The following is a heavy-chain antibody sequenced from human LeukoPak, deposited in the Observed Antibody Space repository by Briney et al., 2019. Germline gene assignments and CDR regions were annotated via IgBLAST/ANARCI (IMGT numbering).Heavy chain of an antibody. D-gene: IGHD3-10*01. J-gene: IGHJ4*02. V-gene: IGHV3-23*01. CDR2: ISGSGGSK. Sequence: GGSLRLSCAASGFTFSSYAMSWVRQAPGKGLEWVSAISGSGGSKYYADSVKGRFTISRDNAKNSLYLQMNSLRAEDTAVYYCARDRENYGSGSYSHWGQGTLVTVSS. CDR1: GFTFSSYA. CDR3: ARDRENYGSGSYSH.